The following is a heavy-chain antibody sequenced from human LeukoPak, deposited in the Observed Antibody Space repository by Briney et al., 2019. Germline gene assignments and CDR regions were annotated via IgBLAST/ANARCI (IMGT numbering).Heavy chain of an antibody. CDR2: INPSGGST. CDR3: AREVVVAAVRWFDP. D-gene: IGHD2-15*01. CDR1: GYTFTSYY. V-gene: IGHV1-46*01. J-gene: IGHJ5*02. Sequence: ASVKVSCKASGYTFTSYYMHWVRQAPGQRLEWMGIINPSGGSTSYAQKFQGRVTMTRDMSMSTAYMELSSLRSEDTAVYYCAREVVVAAVRWFDPWGQGTLVTVSS.